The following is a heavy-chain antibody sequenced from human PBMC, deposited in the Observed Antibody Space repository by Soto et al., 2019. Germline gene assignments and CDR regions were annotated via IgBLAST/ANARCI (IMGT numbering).Heavy chain of an antibody. Sequence: GGSLRLSCAASGFNFRSYGMIWVRQAPGKGLEWVSSIDYSGVSPKYADSVRGRFTISRDNSKNTLYLQMSSLRADDTAVYYCASRDPYKTLDYWGQGTLVTVSS. CDR3: ASRDPYKTLDY. V-gene: IGHV3-23*01. J-gene: IGHJ4*02. CDR1: GFNFRSYG. CDR2: IDYSGVSP. D-gene: IGHD1-1*01.